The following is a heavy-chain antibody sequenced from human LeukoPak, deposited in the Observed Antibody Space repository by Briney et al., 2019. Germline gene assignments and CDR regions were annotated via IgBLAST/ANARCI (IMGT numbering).Heavy chain of an antibody. CDR2: IYYSGST. J-gene: IGHJ4*02. V-gene: IGHV4-31*03. CDR3: AREIYGDYNSRYDY. CDR1: GGSISSGGYY. Sequence: SQTLSLTCTVSGGSISSGGYYWSWIRQHPGKGLEWIGYIYYSGSTYYNPSLKSRVTISVDTSKNQFSLKLSSVTAADTAVYYCAREIYGDYNSRYDYRGQGTLVTVSS. D-gene: IGHD4-17*01.